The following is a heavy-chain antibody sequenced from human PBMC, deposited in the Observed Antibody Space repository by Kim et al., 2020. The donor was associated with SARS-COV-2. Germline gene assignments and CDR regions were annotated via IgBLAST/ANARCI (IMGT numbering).Heavy chain of an antibody. CDR1: GGSISSSSYY. D-gene: IGHD6-19*01. CDR3: AVTIAVAEPGSFDY. J-gene: IGHJ4*02. CDR2: IYYSGST. V-gene: IGHV4-39*07. Sequence: SETLSLTCTVSGGSISSSSYYWGWIRQPPGKGLEWIGSIYYSGSTYYNPSLKSRVTISVDTSKNQFSLKLSSVTAADTAVYYCAVTIAVAEPGSFDYWGQGTLVTVSS.